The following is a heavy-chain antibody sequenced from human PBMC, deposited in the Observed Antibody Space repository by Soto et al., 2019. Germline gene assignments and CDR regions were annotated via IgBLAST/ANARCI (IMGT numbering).Heavy chain of an antibody. CDR3: AKDRRKVVVAAPFDY. Sequence: QVQLVESGGGVVQPGRSLRLSCAASGFTFSSYGMHWVRQAPGKGLEWVAVISYDGSNKYYADSVKGRFTISRDNSKNKLYLQMNSLRAEDTAVYYCAKDRRKVVVAAPFDYWGQGNLVTVSS. D-gene: IGHD2-15*01. CDR1: GFTFSSYG. V-gene: IGHV3-30*18. CDR2: ISYDGSNK. J-gene: IGHJ4*02.